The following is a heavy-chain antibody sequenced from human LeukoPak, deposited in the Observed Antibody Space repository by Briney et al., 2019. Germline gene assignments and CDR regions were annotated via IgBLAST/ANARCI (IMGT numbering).Heavy chain of an antibody. D-gene: IGHD1-1*01. V-gene: IGHV1-8*03. CDR2: MNPNSGNT. J-gene: IGHJ4*02. CDR1: GYTFTTYD. CDR3: TRRWGGTGTPLGY. Sequence: PWASVKVSCKASGYTFTTYDINWVRQATGQGLEWMGWMNPNSGNTGYAQKFQGRVTITRNTSISTAYMELSSLRSEDTAMYYCTRRWGGTGTPLGYWGQGTLVTVSS.